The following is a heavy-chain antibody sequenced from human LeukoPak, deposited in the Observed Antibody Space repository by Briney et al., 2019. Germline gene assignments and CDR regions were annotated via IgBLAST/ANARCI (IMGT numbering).Heavy chain of an antibody. V-gene: IGHV5-51*01. J-gene: IGHJ5*02. D-gene: IGHD6-13*01. CDR1: GYSFTSYW. CDR2: IYPGDLRV. Sequence: PGESLKISCQGFGYSFTSYWIGWVCQMPGKGMEWMGVIYPGDLRVRYNPSFQGQVTISVDKSINTAYLQWVSLRASDSAMYYCACRDLTSTWSFPWGQGTLVTVSS. CDR3: ACRDLTSTWSFP.